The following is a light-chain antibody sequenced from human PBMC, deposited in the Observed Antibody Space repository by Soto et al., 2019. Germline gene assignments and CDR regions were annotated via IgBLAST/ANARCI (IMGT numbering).Light chain of an antibody. V-gene: IGKV3-20*01. Sequence: EIVLTQSPGTLSLSPGERATLSCRASQSISSSYLAWYQQRPGQATRLLIFGASYRATGIPDRFSGSGSGTDFTLTISRLEPEAFAVYYCQQYSNSTPEFTFGPGTRVDSK. CDR3: QQYSNSTPEFT. J-gene: IGKJ3*01. CDR1: QSISSSY. CDR2: GAS.